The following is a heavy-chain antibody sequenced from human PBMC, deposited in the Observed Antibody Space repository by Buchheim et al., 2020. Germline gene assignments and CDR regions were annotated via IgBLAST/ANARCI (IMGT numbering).Heavy chain of an antibody. D-gene: IGHD3-9*01. CDR2: INHSGST. V-gene: IGHV4-34*01. CDR1: GGSFSGYY. Sequence: QVQLQQWGAGLLKPSETLSLTCAVYGGSFSGYYWSWIRQPPGKGLEWIGEINHSGSTNYNPSLKSRVTISVDTSKNQFSLKLSSVTAADTAVYYCARGRKRNVYYDILTPRTGALYFDYWGQGTL. CDR3: ARGRKRNVYYDILTPRTGALYFDY. J-gene: IGHJ4*02.